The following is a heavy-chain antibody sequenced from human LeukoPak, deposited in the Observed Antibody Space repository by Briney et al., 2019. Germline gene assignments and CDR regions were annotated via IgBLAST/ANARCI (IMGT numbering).Heavy chain of an antibody. J-gene: IGHJ3*01. CDR2: IGGSDTNV. D-gene: IGHD2-2*01. CDR1: GFDFNTYS. V-gene: IGHV3-48*04. Sequence: GGSLRLSCEASGFDFNTYSMNWVRQAPGKGLEWVSYIGGSDTNVYYADSVKGRVTVSRDNAKNSLFLQMNSLRVEDTAVYCCARKAAAAHDAFDFWGQGTMVTVSS. CDR3: ARKAAAAHDAFDF.